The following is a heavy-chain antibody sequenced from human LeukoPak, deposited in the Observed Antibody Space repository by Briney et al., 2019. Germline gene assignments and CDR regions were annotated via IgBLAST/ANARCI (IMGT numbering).Heavy chain of an antibody. Sequence: GGTLRLSCAASGFTFSNYGMNWVRQAPGKGLEWVSTISGSGGSTYYADSVKGRFTISRDNSKNSLYLQMNSLRAEDTALYYCAKDNWATLTKGGYMDVWGKGTTVTISS. CDR1: GFTFSNYG. CDR2: ISGSGGST. CDR3: AKDNWATLTKGGYMDV. J-gene: IGHJ6*03. D-gene: IGHD4-17*01. V-gene: IGHV3-23*01.